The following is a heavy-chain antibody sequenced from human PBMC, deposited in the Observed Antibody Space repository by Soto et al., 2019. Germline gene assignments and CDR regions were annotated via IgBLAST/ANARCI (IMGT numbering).Heavy chain of an antibody. Sequence: EVHLVESGGGLVRPGGSLRLSCTASGFRFSAYWLHWVRQVPGKGLAWVSHISNDDNSATYADSVKGRFTISRDDAKNTVYLQMNSLRADDTAVYYCVRDSARAFDYWGRGTQVTVSS. CDR2: ISNDDNSA. D-gene: IGHD3-10*01. CDR3: VRDSARAFDY. J-gene: IGHJ4*01. CDR1: GFRFSAYW. V-gene: IGHV3-74*01.